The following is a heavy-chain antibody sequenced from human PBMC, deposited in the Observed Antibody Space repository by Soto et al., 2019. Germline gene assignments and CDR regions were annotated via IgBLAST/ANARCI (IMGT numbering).Heavy chain of an antibody. CDR3: ARETADCSSTSCYYYYYYYMDV. Sequence: QVQLVESGGGVVQPGRSLRLSCAASGFTFSSYGMHWVRQAPGKGLEWVAVIWYDGSNKYYADSVKGRFTISRDNSTNTLYLQMSSLRAEDTAVYYCARETADCSSTSCYYYYYYYMDVWGKGTTVTVSS. CDR1: GFTFSSYG. J-gene: IGHJ6*03. V-gene: IGHV3-33*01. D-gene: IGHD2-2*01. CDR2: IWYDGSNK.